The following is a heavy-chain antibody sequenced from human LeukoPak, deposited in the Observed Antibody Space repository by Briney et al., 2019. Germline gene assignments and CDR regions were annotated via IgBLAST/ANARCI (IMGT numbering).Heavy chain of an antibody. D-gene: IGHD1-26*01. CDR2: INPSGGST. Sequence: GSSVKVSCKASGGTFSSYAISWVRQAPGQGLEWMGIINPSGGSTSYAQKFQGRVTMTRDMSTSTVYMELSSLRSEDTAVYYCARENAESGCFDYWGQGTLVTVSS. CDR3: ARENAESGCFDY. CDR1: GGTFSSYA. V-gene: IGHV1-46*01. J-gene: IGHJ4*02.